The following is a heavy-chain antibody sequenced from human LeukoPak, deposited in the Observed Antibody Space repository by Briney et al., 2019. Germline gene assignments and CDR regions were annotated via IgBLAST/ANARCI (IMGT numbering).Heavy chain of an antibody. V-gene: IGHV1-69*13. Sequence: EASVKVSCKASGGTFSSYAISWVRRAPGQGLEWMGGIIPIFGTVNYAQEFQGRVTITADESTSTAYMELSSLRSEDTAVYYCARDISSSRGVDYWGQGTLVTVSS. J-gene: IGHJ4*02. CDR1: GGTFSSYA. D-gene: IGHD6-13*01. CDR2: IIPIFGTV. CDR3: ARDISSSRGVDY.